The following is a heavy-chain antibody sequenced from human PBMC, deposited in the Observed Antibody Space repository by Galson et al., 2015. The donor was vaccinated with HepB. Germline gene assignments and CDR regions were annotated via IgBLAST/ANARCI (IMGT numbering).Heavy chain of an antibody. CDR3: ARDSSTGPVHYYGMDV. V-gene: IGHV1-69*13. CDR2: IIPIFGTA. D-gene: IGHD6-13*01. CDR1: GGTFSRYA. Sequence: SVKVSCKASGGTFSRYAISWVRQAPGQGLEWMGGIIPIFGTANYAQKFQGRVTITADESTSTAYMELSSLRSEDTAVYYCARDSSTGPVHYYGMDVWGQGTTVTVSS. J-gene: IGHJ6*02.